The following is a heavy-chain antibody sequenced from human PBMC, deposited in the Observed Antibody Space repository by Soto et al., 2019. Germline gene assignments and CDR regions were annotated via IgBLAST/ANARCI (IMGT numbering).Heavy chain of an antibody. D-gene: IGHD2-2*01. Sequence: GASVKVSCKASGYTFTSYDINWVRQATGQGLEWMGWMNPNSGNTGYAQKFQGRVTMTRNTSISTAYMELSSLRSEDTAVYYCARGRIVVVPAASIANTEGYYYMDVWGKGTTVTVSS. V-gene: IGHV1-8*01. J-gene: IGHJ6*03. CDR1: GYTFTSYD. CDR3: ARGRIVVVPAASIANTEGYYYMDV. CDR2: MNPNSGNT.